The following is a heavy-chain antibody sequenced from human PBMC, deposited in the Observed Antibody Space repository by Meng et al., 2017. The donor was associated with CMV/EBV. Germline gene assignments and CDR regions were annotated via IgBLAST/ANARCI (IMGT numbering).Heavy chain of an antibody. Sequence: GSLRLSCAVYGGSFSGYYWSWIRQPPGKGLEWIGEINHSGSTNYNPSLKSRVAISVDTSKKQFSLKVSSVTAADTAVYYCARDSALGYLPVGDAFDLWGLGTMVTVSS. J-gene: IGHJ3*01. CDR1: GGSFSGYY. CDR3: ARDSALGYLPVGDAFDL. D-gene: IGHD2-2*01. V-gene: IGHV4-34*01. CDR2: INHSGST.